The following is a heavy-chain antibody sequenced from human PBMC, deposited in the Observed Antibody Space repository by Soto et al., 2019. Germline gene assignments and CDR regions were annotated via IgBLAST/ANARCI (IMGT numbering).Heavy chain of an antibody. CDR2: IYYTGST. CDR3: ANFTWYFEL. V-gene: IGHV4-59*11. Sequence: QVQLQESGPGLVKPSEPLSLTCTVSGGSISSHFWSWLRQAPGKGLEWIGYIYYTGSTNYNPSLKSRVTISVDTSMDRFSLQLSSVTAADTAVYYCANFTWYFELWGRGTLVTVSS. J-gene: IGHJ2*01. CDR1: GGSISSHF.